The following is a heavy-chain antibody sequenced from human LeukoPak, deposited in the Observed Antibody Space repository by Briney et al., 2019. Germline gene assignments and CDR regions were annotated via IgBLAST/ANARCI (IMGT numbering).Heavy chain of an antibody. V-gene: IGHV4-39*01. J-gene: IGHJ4*02. CDR2: INYSGST. Sequence: PSETLSLTCTVSGDSISSSSYSWGWVRQPPGKGLEWIGSINYSGSTYYNPSLKSRVTISVDTSKNQFSLKLSSVTAADTAVYYCARPREYSGSLRVLGKRRGHFDYWGQGTLVTVSS. CDR1: GDSISSSSYS. D-gene: IGHD1-26*01. CDR3: ARPREYSGSLRVLGKRRGHFDY.